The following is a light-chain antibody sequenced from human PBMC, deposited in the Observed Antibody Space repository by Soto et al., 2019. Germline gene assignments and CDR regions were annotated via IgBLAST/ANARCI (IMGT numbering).Light chain of an antibody. J-gene: IGKJ4*02. CDR1: QDIRSS. V-gene: IGKV1-9*01. Sequence: DIQLTQSPSFLSASLGDRLTITCRASQDIRSSLAWYQQRPGKAPNLLIYTVPTLQSGVPSRFSGSRSGTEFTLTISSLKPEDLATYYCQHFNSSPYTFGGGTKVEI. CDR3: QHFNSSPYT. CDR2: TVP.